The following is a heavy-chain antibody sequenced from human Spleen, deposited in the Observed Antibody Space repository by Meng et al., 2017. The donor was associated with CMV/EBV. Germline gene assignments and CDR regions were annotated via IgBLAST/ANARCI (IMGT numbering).Heavy chain of an antibody. D-gene: IGHD4-17*01. CDR2: IGAKAGGT. V-gene: IGHV3-23*01. CDR3: AKDRQSNSYGSLGYFQF. Sequence: GGSLRLSCEASGLTFSDYGMSWVRQAPGKGLEWVSAIGAKAGGTYYADSVKGRFTISRDNSKTTLYLQMDSLRTEDTAVYSCAKDRQSNSYGSLGYFQFRGQGTLVTVSS. J-gene: IGHJ1*01. CDR1: GLTFSDYG.